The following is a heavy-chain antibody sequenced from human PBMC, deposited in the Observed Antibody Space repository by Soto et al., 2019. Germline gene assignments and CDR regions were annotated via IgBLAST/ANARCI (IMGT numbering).Heavy chain of an antibody. V-gene: IGHV3-48*03. Sequence: EVQLVESGGGLVQPGGSLRLSCEASGFTFSNYDMNWVRQAPGKVLEWVSYISGSGRTIYYADSVKGCFTISRDSAKKSLFLQMKSLRAEDTALYYCARGDDNSGYYYAFDSWGQGTPVTVSS. D-gene: IGHD3-22*01. CDR1: GFTFSNYD. CDR2: ISGSGRTI. J-gene: IGHJ4*02. CDR3: ARGDDNSGYYYAFDS.